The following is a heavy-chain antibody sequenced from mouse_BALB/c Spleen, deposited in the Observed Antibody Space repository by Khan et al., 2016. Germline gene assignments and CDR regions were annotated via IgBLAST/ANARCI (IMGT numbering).Heavy chain of an antibody. V-gene: IGHV7-3*02. J-gene: IGHJ2*01. CDR3: ARDMGGMLFDY. CDR1: GFTFTDYY. Sequence: EVELVESGGGLVQPGDSLRLSCATSGFTFTDYYMNWVRQPPGKALEWLGFIRNKAIGYTTEYSPSVKGRFTISRDNSQSILYLQMNTRSAEDSGTCYCARDMGGMLFDYWGQGTTLTVSS. D-gene: IGHD1-1*02. CDR2: IRNKAIGYTT.